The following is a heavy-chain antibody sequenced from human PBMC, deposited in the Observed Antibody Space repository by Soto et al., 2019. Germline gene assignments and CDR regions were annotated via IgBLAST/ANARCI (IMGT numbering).Heavy chain of an antibody. CDR1: GYTLTELS. CDR3: ATTTXIWEXFPAISDGPYYYYGRDV. CDR2: FDPEDGET. J-gene: IGHJ6*02. V-gene: IGHV1-24*01. Sequence: GASVKVSCKVSGYTLTELSMHWVRQAPGKGLEWMGGFDPEDGETIYAQKFQGRVTMTEDTSTDTAYVELSSLRSEDTAVYYCATTTXIWEXFPAISDGPYYYYGRDVWGQGNTVTVSS. D-gene: IGHD2-15*01.